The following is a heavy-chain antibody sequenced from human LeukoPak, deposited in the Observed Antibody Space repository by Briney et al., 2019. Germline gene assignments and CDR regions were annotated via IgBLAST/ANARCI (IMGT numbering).Heavy chain of an antibody. CDR1: GGSISGGGYY. CDR3: ARGQLIIEWKYYGMDV. CDR2: IYYSGNT. Sequence: PSETLSLTCTVSGGSISGGGYYWSWIRQHPGKGLEWIGYIYYSGNTDYNPSLKSRVTISIDTSRNQFSLQLRSVTAADTAVYYCARGQLIIEWKYYGMDVWGQGTTVTVSS. J-gene: IGHJ6*02. D-gene: IGHD3-10*01. V-gene: IGHV4-31*03.